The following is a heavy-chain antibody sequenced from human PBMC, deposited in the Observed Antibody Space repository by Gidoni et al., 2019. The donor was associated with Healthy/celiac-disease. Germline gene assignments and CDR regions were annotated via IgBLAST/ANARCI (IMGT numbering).Heavy chain of an antibody. CDR1: GVTFSSYW. Sequence: EVQLVESGGGLVQPGGSLRLSCAASGVTFSSYWMHWVRQAPGKWLVWVSRINSDVSSTSYADSVKGRFTISRDNAKNTLYLQMNSLRAEDTAVYYCARDLDSRQYYFDYWGQGTLVTVSS. CDR3: ARDLDSRQYYFDY. J-gene: IGHJ4*02. CDR2: INSDVSST. V-gene: IGHV3-74*01. D-gene: IGHD3-22*01.